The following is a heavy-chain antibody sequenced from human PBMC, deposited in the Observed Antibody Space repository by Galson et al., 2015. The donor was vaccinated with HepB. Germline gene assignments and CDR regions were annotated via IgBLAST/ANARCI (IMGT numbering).Heavy chain of an antibody. V-gene: IGHV3-74*01. CDR3: ARDLTGIWSGYGYYYYYGMDV. D-gene: IGHD3-3*01. CDR1: GFTFSSYW. CDR2: INSDGSST. J-gene: IGHJ6*02. Sequence: SLRLSCAASGFTFSSYWMHWVRQAPGKGLVWVSRINSDGSSTSYADSVKGRFTISRDNAKNTLYLQMNSLRAEDTAVYYCARDLTGIWSGYGYYYYYGMDVWGQGTTVTVSS.